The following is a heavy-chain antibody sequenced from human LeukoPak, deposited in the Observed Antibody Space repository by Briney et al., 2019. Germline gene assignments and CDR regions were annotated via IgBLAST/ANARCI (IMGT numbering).Heavy chain of an antibody. V-gene: IGHV1-8*01. CDR1: GYTFTSYD. CDR3: ARGPNYSYYYDSSGYYYNY. J-gene: IGHJ4*02. Sequence: GASVKVSCKASGYTFTSYDVNWVRQATGQGLEWMGWMNPNSGNTGYAQKFQGRVTMTRNTSISTAYMELSSLRSEDTAVYYCARGPNYSYYYDSSGYYYNYWGQGTLVTVSS. D-gene: IGHD3-22*01. CDR2: MNPNSGNT.